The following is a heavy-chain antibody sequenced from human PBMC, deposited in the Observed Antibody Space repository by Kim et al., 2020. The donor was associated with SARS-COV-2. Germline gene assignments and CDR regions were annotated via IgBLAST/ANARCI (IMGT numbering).Heavy chain of an antibody. CDR3: ASSDYDILTGYYTDY. D-gene: IGHD3-9*01. CDR1: GGSISSSSYY. CDR2: IYYSGST. V-gene: IGHV4-39*01. Sequence: SETLSLTCTVSGGSISSSSYYWGWIRQPPGKGLEWIGSIYYSGSTYYNPSLKSRVTISVDTSKNQFSLKLSSVTAADTAVYYCASSDYDILTGYYTDYWGQGTLVTVSS. J-gene: IGHJ4*02.